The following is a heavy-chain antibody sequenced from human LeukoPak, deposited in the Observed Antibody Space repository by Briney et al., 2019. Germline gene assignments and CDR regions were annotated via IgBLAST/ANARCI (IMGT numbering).Heavy chain of an antibody. CDR1: GFTVSSNY. Sequence: GGSLSLSCAASGFTVSSNYMNWVRQAPGKGLDWVSVIYSGDSTNYADSVKGRFTISRDNSKNTLYLQMNSLRAEDTAVYYCIYGYTLDFWGQGTLVTVSS. D-gene: IGHD5-18*01. CDR3: IYGYTLDF. V-gene: IGHV3-53*01. CDR2: IYSGDST. J-gene: IGHJ4*02.